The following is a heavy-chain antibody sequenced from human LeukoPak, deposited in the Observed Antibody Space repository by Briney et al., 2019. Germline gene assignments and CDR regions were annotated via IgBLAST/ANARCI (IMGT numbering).Heavy chain of an antibody. CDR2: ISSSSGYI. J-gene: IGHJ4*02. V-gene: IGHV3-21*06. CDR3: ARHLVGYPAFDY. Sequence: PGGSLRLSCAASGFTFSSYSMNWVRQAPGKGLEWVSSISSSSGYIYYADSVKGRFTISRDNAKNSLYLQMTSLRADDTAVYYCARHLVGYPAFDYWGQGTLVTVSS. D-gene: IGHD2-21*01. CDR1: GFTFSSYS.